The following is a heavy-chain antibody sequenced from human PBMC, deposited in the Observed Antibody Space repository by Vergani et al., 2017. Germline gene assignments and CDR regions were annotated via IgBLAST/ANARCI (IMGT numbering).Heavy chain of an antibody. Sequence: QVQLVQSGAEVKKPGASVTVSCKASGYTFTGYYMHWVRQAPGHGLEWMGIIHPSGGSTSYAQKFQGRVTMTRDTSTSTVYVVLSRLRSEDTAVYYCTRGWNYDSISYLAYWGQGTLVTVSS. CDR1: GYTFTGYY. J-gene: IGHJ4*02. CDR2: IHPSGGST. V-gene: IGHV1-46*03. CDR3: TRGWNYDSISYLAY. D-gene: IGHD3-22*01.